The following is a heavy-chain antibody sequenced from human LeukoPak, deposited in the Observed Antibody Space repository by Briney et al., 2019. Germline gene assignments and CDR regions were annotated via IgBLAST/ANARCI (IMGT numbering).Heavy chain of an antibody. V-gene: IGHV1-69*10. J-gene: IGHJ3*02. Sequence: SVKVSRKAFGSNLSSYAIRWVRPAPGQGLGWRGWIILVLGIANYAQKFQGRVTFTAERSTTTAYLDLRSLRSGDTAGYYCAREWDAFDISGEGTKVTVSS. CDR3: AREWDAFDI. CDR1: GSNLSSYA. CDR2: IILVLGIA.